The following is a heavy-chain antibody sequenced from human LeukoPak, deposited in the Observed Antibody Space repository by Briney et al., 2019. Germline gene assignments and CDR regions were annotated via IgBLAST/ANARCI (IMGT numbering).Heavy chain of an antibody. CDR1: GFTFRSYA. CDR2: ISVNGDST. Sequence: GGSLRLSCAASGFTFRSYAMSWVRQAPGKGLEWVSGISVNGDSTYYADSVKGRFTISRDNSKNTLYLQMNSLRAEDTAVYYCAKDYYGGSGYDPFDYWGQGTLVTVSS. J-gene: IGHJ4*02. CDR3: AKDYYGGSGYDPFDY. D-gene: IGHD5-12*01. V-gene: IGHV3-23*01.